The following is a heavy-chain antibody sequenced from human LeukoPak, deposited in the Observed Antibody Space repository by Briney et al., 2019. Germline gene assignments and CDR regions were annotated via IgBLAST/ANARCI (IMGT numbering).Heavy chain of an antibody. CDR3: ARESSGSGNMDV. Sequence: GGSLRLSCAASGFTFSSYSMNWVRQAPGKGLEGVSYISSSSSTIYYADSVKGRFTISRDNAKNSLYLQMNSLRAEDTAVYYCARESSGSGNMDVWGKGTTVTVAS. CDR2: ISSSSSTI. D-gene: IGHD2-15*01. CDR1: GFTFSSYS. V-gene: IGHV3-48*04. J-gene: IGHJ6*03.